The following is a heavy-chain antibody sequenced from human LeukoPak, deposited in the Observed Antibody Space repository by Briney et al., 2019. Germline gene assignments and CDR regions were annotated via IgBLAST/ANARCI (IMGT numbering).Heavy chain of an antibody. J-gene: IGHJ5*02. V-gene: IGHV1-69*01. Sequence: AVKVSCKASGGTFSSYAISWVRQSPGQGLEWMGGTIPIFGTANYAQKIRGRVTITADESTSTAYMELSSLRSEDTAVYYCARVGASSGYYNWFDPWGQGTLVPVSS. CDR1: GGTFSSYA. D-gene: IGHD3-22*01. CDR3: ARVGASSGYYNWFDP. CDR2: TIPIFGTA.